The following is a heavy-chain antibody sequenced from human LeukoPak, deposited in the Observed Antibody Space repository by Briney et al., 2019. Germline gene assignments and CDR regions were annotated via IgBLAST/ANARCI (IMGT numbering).Heavy chain of an antibody. J-gene: IGHJ4*02. D-gene: IGHD6-19*01. CDR1: GGSISSYY. CDR2: IYYSGST. Sequence: PSETLSLTCTVSGGSISSYYWSWIRQPPGKGLEWIGYIYYSGSTNYNPSLKSRVTISVDTSKNQFSLKLSSVTAADTAVYYCARGGTLYSSGWYYWGQGTLVTVSS. V-gene: IGHV4-59*08. CDR3: ARGGTLYSSGWYY.